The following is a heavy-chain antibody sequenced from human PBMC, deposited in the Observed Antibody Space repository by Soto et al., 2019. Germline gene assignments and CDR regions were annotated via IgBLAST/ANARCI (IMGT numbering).Heavy chain of an antibody. CDR1: GYTFIDYY. CDR3: ARPPGYISDWYYFDL. J-gene: IGHJ4*02. Sequence: ASVKVSCKASGYTFIDYYMHWVRQAPGQGFEWLGRISPKSGATNYAQKFQGRVTMTWDTSLNTSYMELSSLISEDTAVYYCARPPGYISDWYYFDLWGQGTLVTVSS. D-gene: IGHD3-9*01. CDR2: ISPKSGAT. V-gene: IGHV1-2*02.